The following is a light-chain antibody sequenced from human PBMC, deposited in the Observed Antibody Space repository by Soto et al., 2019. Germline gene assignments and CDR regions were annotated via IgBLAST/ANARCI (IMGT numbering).Light chain of an antibody. CDR2: GAS. Sequence: EILLTQSPGTLSLSPGERATLSCRASQSVRNSYLAWYQQKPGQAPRLLIYGASGRATVIPDRFSGSGSGTDFTLNISRLEPEDFAVYYCQQYGSSPYTFGQGTKLEI. J-gene: IGKJ2*01. CDR1: QSVRNSY. V-gene: IGKV3-20*01. CDR3: QQYGSSPYT.